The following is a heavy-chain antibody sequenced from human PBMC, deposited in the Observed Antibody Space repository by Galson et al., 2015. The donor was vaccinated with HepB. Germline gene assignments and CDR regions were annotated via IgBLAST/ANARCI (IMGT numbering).Heavy chain of an antibody. V-gene: IGHV3-30-3*01. Sequence: SLRLSCAASGFTFSSYAMHWVRQAPGKGLEWVAVISYDGSNKYYADSVKGRFTISRDNSKNTLYLQMNSLRAEDTAVYYCARAAATHGYYYYYMDVWGKGTTVTVSS. J-gene: IGHJ6*03. CDR1: GFTFSSYA. CDR2: ISYDGSNK. D-gene: IGHD2-15*01. CDR3: ARAAATHGYYYYYMDV.